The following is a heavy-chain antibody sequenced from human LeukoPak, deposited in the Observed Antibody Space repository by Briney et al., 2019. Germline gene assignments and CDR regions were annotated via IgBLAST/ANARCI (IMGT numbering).Heavy chain of an antibody. CDR1: GGSMSPYH. V-gene: IGHV4-59*08. CDR2: IYYSGST. D-gene: IGHD3-22*01. CDR3: ARLYHYDSSGYGGFDY. Sequence: SETLSLTCTVSGGSMSPYHWGWIRQPPGKGLEWTGYIYYSGSTSYNPSLKSRVTISVDTSKNQFSLKQSSVTAADTAVYYCARLYHYDSSGYGGFDYWGQGTLVTVSS. J-gene: IGHJ4*02.